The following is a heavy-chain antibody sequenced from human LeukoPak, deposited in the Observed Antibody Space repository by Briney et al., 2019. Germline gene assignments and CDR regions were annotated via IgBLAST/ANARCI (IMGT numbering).Heavy chain of an antibody. CDR3: ARHHQTTTPLGWFDP. V-gene: IGHV4-59*08. CDR2: IYYSGNA. CDR1: GESISGFY. J-gene: IGHJ5*02. Sequence: SETLSLTCTVSGESISGFYWNWIRQPPGKGLEWLGYIYYSGNANYNPSLKSRVTISADTSKNQCSLKLRSVTAADTALYYCARHHQTTTPLGWFDPWGQGTLVTVSS. D-gene: IGHD1-26*01.